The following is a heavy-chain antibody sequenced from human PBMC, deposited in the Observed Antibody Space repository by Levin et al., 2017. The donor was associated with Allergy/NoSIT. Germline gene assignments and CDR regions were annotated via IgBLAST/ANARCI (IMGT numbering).Heavy chain of an antibody. CDR3: AKIPVVVPGPSITFFDY. J-gene: IGHJ4*02. Sequence: ASVKVSCKASGYSFSNYAINWLRQAPGQGLEWMGWINTNTGNPTYAQGFTGRFVFSLDTLVSTAYLQINSLKPEDTAVYYCAKIPVVVPGPSITFFDYWGQGTLVTVSS. D-gene: IGHD3-16*02. CDR2: INTNTGNP. CDR1: GYSFSNYA. V-gene: IGHV7-4-1*02.